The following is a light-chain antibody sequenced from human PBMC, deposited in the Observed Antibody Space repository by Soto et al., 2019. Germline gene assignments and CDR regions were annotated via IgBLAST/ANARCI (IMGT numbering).Light chain of an antibody. CDR2: GNT. Sequence: SLLTQPASGTGAPGQMGSISSPGSSSNIGSTYDVQWYQQLPGTAPKLLIHGNTNRPSGVPDRFSGSKSGTSASLAITGLQADDEADYYCQSYDDSLSVHYVFGTGTKVTVL. CDR1: SSNIGSTYD. J-gene: IGLJ1*01. CDR3: QSYDDSLSVHYV. V-gene: IGLV1-40*01.